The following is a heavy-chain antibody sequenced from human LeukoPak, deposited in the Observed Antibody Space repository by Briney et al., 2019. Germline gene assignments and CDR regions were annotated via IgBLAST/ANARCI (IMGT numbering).Heavy chain of an antibody. D-gene: IGHD3-10*01. V-gene: IGHV1-18*01. CDR1: GYTFTSYG. CDR2: ISAYNGNT. J-gene: IGHJ6*03. Sequence: GSVKVSCKASGYTFTSYGISWVRQAPGQGPEWMGWISAYNGNTNYAQKLQGRVTMTTDTSTSTAYMELRSLRSDDTAVYYCARDMGSGMNYYYYYYYMDVWGKGTTVTVSS. CDR3: ARDMGSGMNYYYYYYYMDV.